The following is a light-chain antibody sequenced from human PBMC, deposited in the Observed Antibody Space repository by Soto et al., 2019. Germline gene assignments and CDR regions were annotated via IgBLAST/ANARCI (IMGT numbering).Light chain of an antibody. CDR2: AAF. CDR1: QSISSY. J-gene: IGKJ1*01. V-gene: IGKV1-39*01. CDR3: QQSYSTPRT. Sequence: DIQMTQSPSSLSASVGARVTITCRARQSISSYLNWYQQKPGKAHKLLIYAAFSLQSGVPSRFSCSGSGTDFTLTISNLQPEDFATYSCQQSYSTPRTFGQGTKVDI.